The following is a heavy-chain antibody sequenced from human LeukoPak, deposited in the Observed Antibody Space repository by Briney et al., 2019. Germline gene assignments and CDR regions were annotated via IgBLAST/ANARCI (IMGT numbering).Heavy chain of an antibody. D-gene: IGHD1-26*01. J-gene: IGHJ4*02. CDR2: IYYSGST. V-gene: IGHV4-61*01. CDR1: GGSVSSGSYY. CDR3: AARGIRSGGHGYY. Sequence: PSETLSLTCTVSGGSVSSGSYYWSWIRQPPGKGLEWIGYIYYSGSTNYNPSLKSRVTISVDTSKNQFSLKLSSVTATDTAVYYCAARGIRSGGHGYYWGQGTLVTVSS.